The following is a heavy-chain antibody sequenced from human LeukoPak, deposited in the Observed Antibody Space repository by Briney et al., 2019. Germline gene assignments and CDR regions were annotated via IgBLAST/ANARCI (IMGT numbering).Heavy chain of an antibody. J-gene: IGHJ4*02. Sequence: PGGSLRLSCAASGFTFSSYAMSWARQAPGKGLEWVASIHQHGNEKYFVDSVRGRFTISRDNAKNSLYLQMSSLRAEDTAVYYCATLNGPLFEYWGQGTLVTVSS. CDR2: IHQHGNEK. CDR1: GFTFSSYA. CDR3: ATLNGPLFEY. V-gene: IGHV3-7*01. D-gene: IGHD2-8*01.